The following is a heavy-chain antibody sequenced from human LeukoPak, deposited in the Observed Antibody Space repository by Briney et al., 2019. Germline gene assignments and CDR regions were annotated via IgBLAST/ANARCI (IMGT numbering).Heavy chain of an antibody. CDR3: ARRFDFHDGEAVQRYFDL. CDR1: GYAFSSYY. Sequence: GASLKISCHGSGYAFSSYYIGWVRPMPGKGLGGMGPIFPGDSDTRYSPSFRGQVTISADESTSTAYLQWISLKPSDTAIYCCARRFDFHDGEAVQRYFDLWGRGTLVTVSS. J-gene: IGHJ2*01. V-gene: IGHV5-51*01. CDR2: IFPGDSDT. D-gene: IGHD2-21*01.